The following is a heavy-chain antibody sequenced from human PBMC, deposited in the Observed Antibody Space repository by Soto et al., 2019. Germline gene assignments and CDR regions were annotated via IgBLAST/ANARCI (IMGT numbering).Heavy chain of an antibody. D-gene: IGHD2-8*01. CDR1: GFSFPNAW. V-gene: IGHV3-15*06. CDR2: ITNKENGEAT. Sequence: EVQLVESGGGLVEPGGSLRLSCAASGFSFPNAWMTWVRQAPGKGLAWVGRITNKENGEATKYAAPVKGRFTISRDDSENILSPQMDVLQTEDTAVYYCTPGRFGSNEWSFDYWGQGTLVTVSS. J-gene: IGHJ4*02. CDR3: TPGRFGSNEWSFDY.